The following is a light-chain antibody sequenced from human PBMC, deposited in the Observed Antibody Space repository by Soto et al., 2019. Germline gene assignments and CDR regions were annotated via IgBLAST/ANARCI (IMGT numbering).Light chain of an antibody. CDR2: DAS. V-gene: IGKV1-5*01. CDR3: QRYNSYSLFT. CDR1: QSISSW. J-gene: IGKJ3*01. Sequence: DIQMTQSPSTLSASVGDRVTITCRASQSISSWLAWYQQKPGKAPKLLIYDASSLESGVPSRFSGSGSGTEFTLTISSLQPDDFATYYCQRYNSYSLFTFGPGSKVDIK.